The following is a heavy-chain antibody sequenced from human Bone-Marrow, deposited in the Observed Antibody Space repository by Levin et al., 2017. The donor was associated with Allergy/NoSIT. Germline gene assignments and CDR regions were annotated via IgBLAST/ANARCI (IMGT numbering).Heavy chain of an antibody. V-gene: IGHV7-4-1*02. J-gene: IGHJ6*02. CDR3: ARDPLHCSGDSCSSHGMDV. D-gene: IGHD2-15*01. CDR1: GYTFTTYS. Sequence: NPGESLKISCKASGYTFTTYSINWVRQAPGQGLEWMGWINTNTGTPTYGPDFTGRFVFSVDTSVSTAYLEINTLKAGDTAVYYCARDPLHCSGDSCSSHGMDVWGQGTTVTVSS. CDR2: INTNTGTP.